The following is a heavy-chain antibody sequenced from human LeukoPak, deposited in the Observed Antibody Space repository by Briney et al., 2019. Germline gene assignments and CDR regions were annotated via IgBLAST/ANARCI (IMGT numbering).Heavy chain of an antibody. Sequence: GGSLRHSCEASGFIFNNYWMRWVRQTRGEGVEGVANIKEDGSEQYYVDSVKGRFTITRDNAKNLLYLQVNSLRAEDTAVYYCARDVSNSGWYEGTFDVWGQGTMVTVSS. V-gene: IGHV3-7*03. CDR2: IKEDGSEQ. J-gene: IGHJ3*01. CDR3: ARDVSNSGWYEGTFDV. CDR1: GFIFNNYW. D-gene: IGHD6-19*01.